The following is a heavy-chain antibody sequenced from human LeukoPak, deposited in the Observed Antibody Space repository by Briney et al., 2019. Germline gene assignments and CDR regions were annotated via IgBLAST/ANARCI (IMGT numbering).Heavy chain of an antibody. V-gene: IGHV3-74*01. Sequence: PGGSLRLSCAASGFSFSNYWMHWVRQAPGKGLEWVSRNDGTYTASADSVKGRFTMSRDNAKNTLYLQMNSLRAEDTAVYYCAREAYYDILTGYYGPSDAFDIWGQGTMVTVSS. CDR1: GFSFSNYW. J-gene: IGHJ3*02. D-gene: IGHD3-9*01. CDR3: AREAYYDILTGYYGPSDAFDI. CDR2: NDGTYT.